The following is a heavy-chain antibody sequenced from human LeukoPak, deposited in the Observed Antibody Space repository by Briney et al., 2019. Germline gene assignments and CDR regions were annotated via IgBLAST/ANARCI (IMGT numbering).Heavy chain of an antibody. Sequence: GGSLSLSCAASGFSVSSKYMSWVRQPPGKGLEWVSVIYTGGNEYYAASLKGRFTISRDTSKNMVYLQMNCLRAEDTALYYCAGGQMFTSGGFDNWGQGALVTVSS. J-gene: IGHJ4*02. CDR2: IYTGGNE. CDR3: AGGQMFTSGGFDN. V-gene: IGHV3-53*01. D-gene: IGHD6-19*01. CDR1: GFSVSSKY.